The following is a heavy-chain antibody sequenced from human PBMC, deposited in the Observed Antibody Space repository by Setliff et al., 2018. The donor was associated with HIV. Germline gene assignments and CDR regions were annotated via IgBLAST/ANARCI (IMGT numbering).Heavy chain of an antibody. CDR1: GDSIRGYY. CDR2: IYETGST. J-gene: IGHJ6*03. D-gene: IGHD5-18*01. V-gene: IGHV4-59*12. CDR3: ARDGYTNGYGYYYFYMDV. Sequence: TSETLSLTCTVSGDSIRGYYWSWIRQSPGKGLEWIGFIYETGSTYYNPSLKSRVSISIDTSKNQFSLKLSSVTAADTAVYFCARDGYTNGYGYYYFYMDVWGKGTTVTVSS.